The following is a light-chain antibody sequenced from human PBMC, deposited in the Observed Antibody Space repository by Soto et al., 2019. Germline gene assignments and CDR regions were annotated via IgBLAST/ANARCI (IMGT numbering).Light chain of an antibody. V-gene: IGLV3-21*02. CDR1: NIGSKS. CDR3: AAWDDSLNGHVV. CDR2: DDS. J-gene: IGLJ2*01. Sequence: SYELTQPPSVSVAPGQTARITCGGNNIGSKSVHWYQQKPGQAPVLVVYDDSDRPSGIPERFSGSNSGNTATLTSSRVEAGDEADYYCAAWDDSLNGHVVFGGGTKLTVL.